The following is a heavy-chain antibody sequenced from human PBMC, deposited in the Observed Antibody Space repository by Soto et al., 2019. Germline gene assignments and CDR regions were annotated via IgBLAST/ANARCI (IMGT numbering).Heavy chain of an antibody. V-gene: IGHV4-31*03. CDR3: ARAIAAAYNWFDP. D-gene: IGHD6-13*01. CDR1: GGSISSGGYY. J-gene: IGHJ5*02. CDR2: IYYSGST. Sequence: QVPLQESGPGLVKPSQTLSLTCTVSGGSISSGGYYWSWIRQHPGKGLEWIGYIYYSGSTYYNPSLKSRVTISVDTSKNQFSLKLSSVTAADTAVYYCARAIAAAYNWFDPWGQGTLVTVSS.